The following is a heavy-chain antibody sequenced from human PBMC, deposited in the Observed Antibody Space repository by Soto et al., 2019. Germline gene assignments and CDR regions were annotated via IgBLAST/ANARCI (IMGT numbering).Heavy chain of an antibody. J-gene: IGHJ4*02. CDR1: GFTFSSYA. CDR2: ISGSGGST. V-gene: IGHV3-23*01. CDR3: AKDKGRWLQLYPLDY. D-gene: IGHD1-1*01. Sequence: GALILYCAASGFTFSSYAIGGVRQAPGKGLEWVSAISGSGGSTYYADSVKGRFTISRDNSKNTLYLQMNSLRAEDTAVYYCAKDKGRWLQLYPLDYWGQGTLVTVSS.